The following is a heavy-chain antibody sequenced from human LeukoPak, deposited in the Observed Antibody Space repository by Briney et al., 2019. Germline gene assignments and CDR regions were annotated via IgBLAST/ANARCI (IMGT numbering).Heavy chain of an antibody. D-gene: IGHD1-26*01. CDR3: AKKAQYNGNYPLDY. V-gene: IGHV3-23*01. Sequence: GGSLRLSCAASGFTFTSYSMSWVRQAPGMGLQWVPGTSDRGDYTYYADSVRGRFTISRDNSKNTLYLQMNSLRAEDTALYFCAKKAQYNGNYPLDYWGQGTLVTVSS. CDR2: TSDRGDYT. J-gene: IGHJ4*02. CDR1: GFTFTSYS.